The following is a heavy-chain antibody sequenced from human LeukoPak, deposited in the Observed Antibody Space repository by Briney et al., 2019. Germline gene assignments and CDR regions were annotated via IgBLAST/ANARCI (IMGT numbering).Heavy chain of an antibody. Sequence: XAASGFTLSSYAMSWVRQAPGKGLEGVSAISGSGGSTYYADSVKGRFTISRDNSKNTLYLQMNSLRAEDTAVYYCAKEAPWNDYYGMDVWGKGTTVTVSS. CDR3: AKEAPWNDYYGMDV. CDR1: GFTLSSYA. V-gene: IGHV3-23*01. CDR2: ISGSGGST. D-gene: IGHD1-1*01. J-gene: IGHJ6*04.